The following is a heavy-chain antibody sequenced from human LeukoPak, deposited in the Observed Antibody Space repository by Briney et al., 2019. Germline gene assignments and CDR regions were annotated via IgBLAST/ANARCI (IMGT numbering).Heavy chain of an antibody. CDR1: GYTFTHYH. CDR2: INANRGGT. Sequence: ASVKDSCKPAGYTFTHYHMHSVRQAPGQGLEWMGWINANRGGTNYAQRFQGRVTMTRDTSITTASMELSRLKSDDTAVYYCARRYCSSTSCYYFDYWGQGTLVTVSS. V-gene: IGHV1-2*02. D-gene: IGHD2-2*01. CDR3: ARRYCSSTSCYYFDY. J-gene: IGHJ4*02.